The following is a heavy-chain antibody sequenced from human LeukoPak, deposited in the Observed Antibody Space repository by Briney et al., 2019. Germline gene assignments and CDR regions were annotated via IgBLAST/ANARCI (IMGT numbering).Heavy chain of an antibody. V-gene: IGHV1-8*01. CDR3: ARVDRWSYYYYMDV. CDR1: GYTFTIYD. D-gene: IGHD2-15*01. J-gene: IGHJ6*03. CDR2: MNPNSGNT. Sequence: ASVKVSCKASGYTFTIYDINWVRQATGQGLEWMGWMNPNSGNTGYAQKFQGRVTMTRNTSISTAYMELSSLRSEDTAVYYCARVDRWSYYYYMDVWGKGTTVTVSS.